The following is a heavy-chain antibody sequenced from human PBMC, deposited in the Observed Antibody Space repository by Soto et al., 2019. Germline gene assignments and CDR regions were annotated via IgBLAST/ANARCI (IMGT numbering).Heavy chain of an antibody. CDR1: GYTFTGYY. Sequence: EASVKVSCKASGYTFTGYYMHWVRQAPGQGLEWMGWINPNSGGTNYAQKFQGWVTMTRDTSISTAYMELSRLRSDDTAVYYCARGGIVVVPAEGYYYMDVWGKGTTVTVSS. V-gene: IGHV1-2*04. D-gene: IGHD2-2*01. CDR3: ARGGIVVVPAEGYYYMDV. CDR2: INPNSGGT. J-gene: IGHJ6*03.